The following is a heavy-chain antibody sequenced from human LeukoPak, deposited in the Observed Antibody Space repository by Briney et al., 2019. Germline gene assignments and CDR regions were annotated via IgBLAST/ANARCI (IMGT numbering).Heavy chain of an antibody. Sequence: PSETLSLTCAVYGGSFSGYYWSWIRQPPGKGLEWIGEINHSGSTNYNPSLKSRVTISVDTSKNQFSLKLSSVTAADTAVYYCARHEGKWELRAWGQGTLVTVSS. CDR1: GGSFSGYY. CDR3: ARHEGKWELRA. V-gene: IGHV4-34*01. CDR2: INHSGST. J-gene: IGHJ4*02. D-gene: IGHD1-26*01.